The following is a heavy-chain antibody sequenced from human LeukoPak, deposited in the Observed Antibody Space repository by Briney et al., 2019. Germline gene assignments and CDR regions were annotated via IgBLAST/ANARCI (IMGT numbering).Heavy chain of an antibody. J-gene: IGHJ4*02. CDR1: GYTFTSYG. D-gene: IGHD6-6*01. CDR2: ISAYNGNT. V-gene: IGHV1-18*01. Sequence: ASVKVSCEASGYTFTSYGISWVRQAPGQGLEWMGWISAYNGNTNYAQKLQGRVTMTTDTSTSTAYMELRSLRSDDTAVYYCARDPLSSSFRRTGGFDYWGQGTLVTVSS. CDR3: ARDPLSSSFRRTGGFDY.